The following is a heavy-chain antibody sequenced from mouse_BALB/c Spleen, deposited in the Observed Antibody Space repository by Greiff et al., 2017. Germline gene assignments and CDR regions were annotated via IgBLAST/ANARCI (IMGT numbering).Heavy chain of an antibody. CDR3: ARMRDSYYRYGWFAY. CDR1: GFSLTSYG. CDR2: IWSGGST. D-gene: IGHD2-14*01. V-gene: IGHV2-2*02. J-gene: IGHJ3*01. Sequence: QVQLKESGPGLVQPSQSLSITCTVSGFSLTSYGVHWVRQSPGKGLEWLGVIWSGGSTDYNAAFISRLSISKDNSKSQVFFKMNSLQANDTAIYYCARMRDSYYRYGWFAYWGQGTLVTVSA.